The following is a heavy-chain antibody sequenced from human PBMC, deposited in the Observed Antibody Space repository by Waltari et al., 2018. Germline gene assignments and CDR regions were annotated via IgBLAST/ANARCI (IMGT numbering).Heavy chain of an antibody. Sequence: QVQLQESGPGLVKPSQTLSLTCPVSGDSINNHYLSWIRQPPGKGLEWIGYIYYSGSTNYNPSLKSRVTISVDTSKNQFSLKLSSVTAADTAVYYCASLGSGSYLFDYWGQGTLVTVSS. CDR2: IYYSGST. CDR1: GDSINNHY. CDR3: ASLGSGSYLFDY. V-gene: IGHV4-59*11. J-gene: IGHJ4*02. D-gene: IGHD3-10*01.